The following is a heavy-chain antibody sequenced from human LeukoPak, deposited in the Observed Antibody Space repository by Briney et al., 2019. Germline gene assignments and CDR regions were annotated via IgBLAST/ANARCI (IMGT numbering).Heavy chain of an antibody. CDR2: ISSSSSYI. Sequence: GGSLRLSCAAPGFTFSSYSMNWVRQAPGKGLEWVSSISSSSSYIYYADSVKGRFTISRDNAKNSLYLQMNSLRAEDTAVYYCARDVVRGVIIPYFDYWGQGTLVTVSS. J-gene: IGHJ4*02. CDR1: GFTFSSYS. D-gene: IGHD3-10*01. CDR3: ARDVVRGVIIPYFDY. V-gene: IGHV3-21*01.